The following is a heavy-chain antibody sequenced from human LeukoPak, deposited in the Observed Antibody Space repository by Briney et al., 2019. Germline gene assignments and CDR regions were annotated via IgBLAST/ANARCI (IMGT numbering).Heavy chain of an antibody. CDR3: ARETPLNSGSYDR. D-gene: IGHD1-26*01. CDR1: GFTFSSYA. Sequence: GGSLRLSCAASGFTFSSYAMSWVRQAPGKGLKWVSAISGSGGSTYYADSVKGRFTISRDNAKNSLYLQMNSLRAEDTAVYYCARETPLNSGSYDRWGQGTLVTVSS. CDR2: ISGSGGST. V-gene: IGHV3-23*01. J-gene: IGHJ4*02.